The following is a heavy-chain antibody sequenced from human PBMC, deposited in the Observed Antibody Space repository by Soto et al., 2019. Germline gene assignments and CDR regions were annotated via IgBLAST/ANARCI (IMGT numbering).Heavy chain of an antibody. Sequence: GASVKVSCKASGYTFTGYYMHWVRQAPGQGLEWMGWINPNSGGTNYAQKFRGRVTMTRDTSISTAYMELSRLRSDDTAVYYCARAAYYYDSSGYYYFDYWGQGTLVTVSS. J-gene: IGHJ4*02. CDR3: ARAAYYYDSSGYYYFDY. V-gene: IGHV1-2*02. CDR2: INPNSGGT. D-gene: IGHD3-22*01. CDR1: GYTFTGYY.